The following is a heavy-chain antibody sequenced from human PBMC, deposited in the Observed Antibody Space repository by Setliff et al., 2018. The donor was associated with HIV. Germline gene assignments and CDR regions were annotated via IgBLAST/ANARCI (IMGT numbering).Heavy chain of an antibody. V-gene: IGHV3-7*01. Sequence: QSGGSLRLSCAASGFTFSRYWMSWVRQAPGKGLEWVANIKQDGSEKYYGDSVQGRFTVSRDNAENSVYLQMNSLRAEDTAVYYCARDGGEYWGQGTLVTSPQ. J-gene: IGHJ4*02. CDR1: GFTFSRYW. CDR3: ARDGGEY. CDR2: IKQDGSEK. D-gene: IGHD3-16*01.